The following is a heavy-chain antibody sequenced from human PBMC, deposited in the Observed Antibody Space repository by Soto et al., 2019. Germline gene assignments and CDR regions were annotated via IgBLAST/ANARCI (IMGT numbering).Heavy chain of an antibody. Sequence: GGSLRLSCAASGFTFSSYGMHWVRQAPGKGLEWVAVIWYDGSNKYYADSVKGRFTISRDNSKNTLYLQMNSLRAEDTAVYYCARNPFMIHHVHDAFDIPCQGIRVTVS. CDR3: ARNPFMIHHVHDAFDI. J-gene: IGHJ3*02. V-gene: IGHV3-33*01. CDR1: GFTFSSYG. D-gene: IGHD3-16*01. CDR2: IWYDGSNK.